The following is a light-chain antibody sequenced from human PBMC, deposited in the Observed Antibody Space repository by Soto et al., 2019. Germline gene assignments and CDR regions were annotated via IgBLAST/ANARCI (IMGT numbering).Light chain of an antibody. CDR3: QSYDSSLKNVL. CDR2: GNS. V-gene: IGLV1-40*01. CDR1: SSNIGAGYD. J-gene: IGLJ2*01. Sequence: QLVLTQPPSVSGAPGQRVTISCTGSSSNIGAGYDVHWYQKFPGAVPKLLIYGNSNRPSGVPDRFSGSKSGTSASLAITGLQAEDEADYYCQSYDSSLKNVLFGGGTKVTVI.